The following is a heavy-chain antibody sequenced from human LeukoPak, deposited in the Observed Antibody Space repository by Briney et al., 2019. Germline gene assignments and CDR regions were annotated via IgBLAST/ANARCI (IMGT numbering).Heavy chain of an antibody. CDR2: ITGSDSST. CDR1: GFPFSTYA. V-gene: IGHV3-23*01. J-gene: IGHJ4*02. CDR3: AKHLTTVTYYYFDY. Sequence: GGSLRLSCAASGFPFSTYAMTWVRQAPGKGLEWVSGITGSDSSTYYADSVRGRFTISRDNSKNTLYLQMNSLRAEDTAVYYCAKHLTTVTYYYFDYWGQGTLVTVSS. D-gene: IGHD4-17*01.